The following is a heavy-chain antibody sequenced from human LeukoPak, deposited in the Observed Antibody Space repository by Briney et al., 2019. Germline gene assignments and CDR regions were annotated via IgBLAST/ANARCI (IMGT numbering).Heavy chain of an antibody. Sequence: PGGSLTLSCAASGFPFSDYWMRWVRRAPGKGVLRVSRIKTDGRSTNYADSVKGRFTISRDNAKNTLYLQMNTLRAEDTAVYYCARGRIGGWTDYWGQGTLVTVSS. J-gene: IGHJ4*02. D-gene: IGHD6-19*01. CDR1: GFPFSDYW. CDR2: IKTDGRST. CDR3: ARGRIGGWTDY. V-gene: IGHV3-74*01.